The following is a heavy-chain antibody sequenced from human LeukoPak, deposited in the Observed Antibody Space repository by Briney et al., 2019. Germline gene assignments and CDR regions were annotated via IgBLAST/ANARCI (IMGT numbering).Heavy chain of an antibody. CDR3: ARDRYDFWSDTGY. D-gene: IGHD3-3*01. CDR1: GFTFSSYS. J-gene: IGHJ4*02. V-gene: IGHV3-21*01. Sequence: GGSLRLSCAAPGFTFSSYSMNWVRQAPGKGLEWVSSISSSSSYIYYADSVKGRFTISRDNAKNSLYLQMSSLRAEDTAVYYCARDRYDFWSDTGYWGQGTLVTVSS. CDR2: ISSSSSYI.